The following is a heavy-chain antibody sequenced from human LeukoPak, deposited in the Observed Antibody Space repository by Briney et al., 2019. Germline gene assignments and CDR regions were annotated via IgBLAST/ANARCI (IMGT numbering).Heavy chain of an antibody. CDR3: ARDRGYCSGGSCYILDY. J-gene: IGHJ4*02. Sequence: GWSLRLSCAVSGCTFSSYWRHWVRQAPGKGLVWVSRINGDGSTTSYADSVKSRFTISRENAKNTLYLQMNSLRAEDTAVYYCARDRGYCSGGSCYILDYWGQGTLVTVSS. CDR1: GCTFSSYW. V-gene: IGHV3-74*01. D-gene: IGHD2-15*01. CDR2: INGDGSTT.